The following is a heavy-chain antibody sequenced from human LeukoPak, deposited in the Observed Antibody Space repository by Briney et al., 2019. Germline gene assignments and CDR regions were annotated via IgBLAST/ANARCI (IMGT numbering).Heavy chain of an antibody. CDR2: ISGSGGST. CDR3: AKDAAGGFDY. Sequence: PGGSLRLSCAASGFTFSSYAMSWVRQAPGKGLEWVSAISGSGGSTYYADSVKGRFTISRDNAKNSLYLQMNSLRAEDTALYYCAKDAAGGFDYWGQGTLVTVSS. V-gene: IGHV3-23*01. J-gene: IGHJ4*02. D-gene: IGHD2-15*01. CDR1: GFTFSSYA.